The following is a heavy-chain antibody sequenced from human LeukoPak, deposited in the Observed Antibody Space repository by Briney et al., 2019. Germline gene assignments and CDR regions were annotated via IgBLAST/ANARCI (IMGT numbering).Heavy chain of an antibody. D-gene: IGHD3-10*02. CDR1: GGSFSGYY. J-gene: IGHJ3*02. Sequence: SETLSLTCAVYGGSFSGYYWSWIRQPPGKGLEWIGEINHSGGTNYNPSLKSRVTISVDTSKNQFSLKLSSVTAADTAVYYCARGESITMFGVPLDAFDIWGQGTMVTVSS. V-gene: IGHV4-34*01. CDR2: INHSGGT. CDR3: ARGESITMFGVPLDAFDI.